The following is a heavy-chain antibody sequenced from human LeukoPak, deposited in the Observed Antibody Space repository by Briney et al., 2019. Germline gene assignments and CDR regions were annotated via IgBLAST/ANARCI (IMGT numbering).Heavy chain of an antibody. CDR2: INPNRGGT. CDR1: GYTFTGYY. D-gene: IGHD3-16*01. Sequence: GASVKVSCKASGYTFTGYYMHWVRQAPGQGLEWMGWINPNRGGTNYAQKFQGRVTMTRDTSISTAYMELSRLRSDDTAVYYCARDWGSNPSGVDYFDYWGQGTLVTVSS. CDR3: ARDWGSNPSGVDYFDY. V-gene: IGHV1-2*02. J-gene: IGHJ4*02.